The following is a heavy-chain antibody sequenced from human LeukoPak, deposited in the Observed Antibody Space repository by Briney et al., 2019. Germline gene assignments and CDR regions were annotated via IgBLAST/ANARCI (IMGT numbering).Heavy chain of an antibody. CDR1: GFTFSDFY. Sequence: GSLRLSCAASGFTFSDFYMNWIRQAPGKGLEWVSYISGSSSYTNYADSVKGRFTISRDNSKKSLYLQMNSLRAEDTAVYYCAREFSSGLIIDCLGQGTLVTVSS. CDR2: ISGSSSYT. V-gene: IGHV3-11*06. J-gene: IGHJ4*02. D-gene: IGHD6-19*01. CDR3: AREFSSGLIIDC.